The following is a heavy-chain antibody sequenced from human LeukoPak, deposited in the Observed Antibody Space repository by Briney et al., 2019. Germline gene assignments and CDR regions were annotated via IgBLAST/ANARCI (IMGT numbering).Heavy chain of an antibody. Sequence: GASVKVSCKTSRSEIHWVRQAPGHKFEWMGWINAGNGNTKYSQKFQGRVTITRDTSASTAYMELSSLRSEDTAVYYCARVESSGWLFDPWGQGTLDTVSS. J-gene: IGHJ5*02. CDR2: INAGNGNT. V-gene: IGHV1-3*01. CDR3: ARVESSGWLFDP. D-gene: IGHD6-19*01. CDR1: RSE.